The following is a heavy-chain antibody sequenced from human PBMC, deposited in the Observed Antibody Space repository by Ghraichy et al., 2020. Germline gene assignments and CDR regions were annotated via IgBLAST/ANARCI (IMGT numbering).Heavy chain of an antibody. Sequence: SETLSLTCNVSGASVSSDFYSWSWIRQPAGKGLEWIGRVYNSGSVSRNPSLKSRVTLSIDTSNNQFSLKLSSVTAADTAVYFCARESVGVGFDPWGQGTLVTVSS. CDR1: GASVSSDFYS. CDR3: ARESVGVGFDP. CDR2: VYNSGSV. D-gene: IGHD3-3*01. J-gene: IGHJ5*02. V-gene: IGHV4-61*02.